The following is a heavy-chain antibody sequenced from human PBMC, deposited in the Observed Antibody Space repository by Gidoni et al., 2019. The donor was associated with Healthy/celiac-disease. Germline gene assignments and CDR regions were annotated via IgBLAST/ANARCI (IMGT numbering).Heavy chain of an antibody. D-gene: IGHD5-18*01. CDR2: IYTSGST. Sequence: QVQLQESGPGLVKPSQTLSLTCTVSGCSISSGSYYWSWIRQPAGKGLKWIGRIYTSGSTNYNPSLKSRVTISVDTSKNQFALKLSSVTAADTAVYYCARGIQLWSFFDYWGQGTLVTVSS. V-gene: IGHV4-61*02. J-gene: IGHJ4*02. CDR1: GCSISSGSYY. CDR3: ARGIQLWSFFDY.